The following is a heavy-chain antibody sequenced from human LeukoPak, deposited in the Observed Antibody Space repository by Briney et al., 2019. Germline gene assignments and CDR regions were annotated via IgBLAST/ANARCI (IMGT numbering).Heavy chain of an antibody. V-gene: IGHV4-61*02. Sequence: SQTLSLTCTVSGGSISSGSYYWSWIRQPAGKGLEWIGRIYTSGSTNYNPSLKSRVTISVDTSKNQFSLKLSSVTAADTAVYYCGGGPHGYWGQGTLVTASS. CDR1: GGSISSGSYY. CDR3: GGGPHGY. J-gene: IGHJ4*02. CDR2: IYTSGST.